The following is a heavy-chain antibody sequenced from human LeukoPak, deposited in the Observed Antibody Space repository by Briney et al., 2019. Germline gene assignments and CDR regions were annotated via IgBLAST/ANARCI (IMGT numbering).Heavy chain of an antibody. CDR1: GFTVSNNY. CDR2: IYSGGST. CDR3: ARGQRAAAGFDS. J-gene: IGHJ4*02. D-gene: IGHD6-13*01. Sequence: GSLRLSCAASGFTVSNNYMNWVRQAPGKGLEWVSVIYSGGSTYYADSVQGRFTISRDNSKNTLYLQMNSLRAEDTAVYYCARGQRAAAGFDSWGQGTLVTVSS. V-gene: IGHV3-53*01.